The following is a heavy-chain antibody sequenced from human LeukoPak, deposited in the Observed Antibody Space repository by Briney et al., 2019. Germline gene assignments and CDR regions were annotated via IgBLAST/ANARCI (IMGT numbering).Heavy chain of an antibody. Sequence: GGSLRLSCAASGFTFSSYSMNWVRQAPGKGLEWVSYISSSSSTIYYADSVKGRFTISRDNSKNTLYLQMNSLRAEDTAVYYCARDRDSSGFGTDAFGIWGQGTMVTVSS. D-gene: IGHD3-22*01. CDR3: ARDRDSSGFGTDAFGI. J-gene: IGHJ3*02. CDR2: ISSSSSTI. CDR1: GFTFSSYS. V-gene: IGHV3-48*01.